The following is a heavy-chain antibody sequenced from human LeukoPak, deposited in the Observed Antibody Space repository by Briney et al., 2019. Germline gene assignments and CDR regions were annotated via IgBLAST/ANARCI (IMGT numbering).Heavy chain of an antibody. D-gene: IGHD2-15*01. CDR3: ARWWGGYFDY. Sequence: PGRSLRLSYAASGFTVSINYMSWVRQAPGNGLEWVSVIYSGGSTYYADSVKGRFTISRDNSKHTLYLQMNSLRAEDTAVYYCARWWGGYFDYWGQGTLVTVSS. CDR1: GFTVSINY. CDR2: IYSGGST. V-gene: IGHV3-53*01. J-gene: IGHJ4*02.